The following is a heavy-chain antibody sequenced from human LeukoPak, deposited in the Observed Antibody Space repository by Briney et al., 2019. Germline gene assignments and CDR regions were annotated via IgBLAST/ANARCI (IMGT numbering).Heavy chain of an antibody. J-gene: IGHJ4*02. CDR1: GGSFSGYH. CDR3: ARGQDGYDY. Sequence: SETLSLTCAVYGGSFSGYHWSWIRQPPGKGLEWIGEINHSGSTNYNPSLKSRVTISVDTSKNQFSLKLSSVTAADTAVYYCARGQDGYDYWGQGTLVTVSS. D-gene: IGHD5-18*01. CDR2: INHSGST. V-gene: IGHV4-34*01.